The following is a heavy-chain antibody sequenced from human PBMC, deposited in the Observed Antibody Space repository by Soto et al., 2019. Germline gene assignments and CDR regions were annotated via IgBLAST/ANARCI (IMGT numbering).Heavy chain of an antibody. J-gene: IGHJ3*02. CDR2: IYPGDSHT. V-gene: IGHV5-10-1*01. CDR1: GYSFTTDW. Sequence: GESLKISCKGSGYSFTTDWINWVRQMPGKGLEWMGKIYPGDSHTINSPSFQGRVTMSADKSINTAYLQWSSLKASDTGMYYCASTDSTGYSHGGDGFQIWGQGTMVTVSS. CDR3: ASTDSTGYSHGGDGFQI. D-gene: IGHD3-22*01.